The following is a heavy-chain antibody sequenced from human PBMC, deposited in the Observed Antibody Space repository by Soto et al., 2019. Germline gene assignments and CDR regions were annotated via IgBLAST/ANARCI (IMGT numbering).Heavy chain of an antibody. D-gene: IGHD4-17*01. CDR3: ARSTVTVTPFYSDY. Sequence: EVQLVESGGGLVQPGGSLRLSCAASGLTFSDHYMDWVRQAPGKGLEWVGRIRNKANSYTTEYAASVKGRFGISRDDSKNSVYLQMNSLKTEDTAVYYCARSTVTVTPFYSDYWGQGTLVTVSA. CDR1: GLTFSDHY. V-gene: IGHV3-72*01. J-gene: IGHJ4*02. CDR2: IRNKANSYTT.